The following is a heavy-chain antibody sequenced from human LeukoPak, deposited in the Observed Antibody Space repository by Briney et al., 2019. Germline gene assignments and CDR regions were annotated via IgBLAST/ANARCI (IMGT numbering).Heavy chain of an antibody. CDR1: GYTFTGYY. V-gene: IGHV1-2*02. J-gene: IGHJ4*02. CDR2: INPNSGGT. D-gene: IGHD2-15*01. CDR3: ASEGVVAATTDFDY. Sequence: ASVKVSCKASGYTFTGYYIHWVRQAPGQGLEWMGWINPNSGGTNYAQKFQGRVTMTRDTSISTAYMELSRLRSDDTAVYYCASEGVVAATTDFDYWGQGTLVTVSS.